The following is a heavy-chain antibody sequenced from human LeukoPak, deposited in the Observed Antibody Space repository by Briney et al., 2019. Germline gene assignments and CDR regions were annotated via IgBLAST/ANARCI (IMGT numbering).Heavy chain of an antibody. J-gene: IGHJ3*02. V-gene: IGHV3-7*03. CDR1: GFTFSDFW. D-gene: IGHD4-17*01. CDR3: ARTTVTPGSYDAFDI. CDR2: IKEDGTEK. Sequence: GGSLRLSCAGSGFTFSDFWMTWVRQTPGKGLEWVANIKEDGTEKNLVDSVKGRFTISRDNSKNTLYLQMNSLRAEDTAVYYCARTTVTPGSYDAFDIWGQGTMVTVSS.